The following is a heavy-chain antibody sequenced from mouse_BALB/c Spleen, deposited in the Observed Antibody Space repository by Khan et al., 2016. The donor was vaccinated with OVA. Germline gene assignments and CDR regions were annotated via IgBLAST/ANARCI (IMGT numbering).Heavy chain of an antibody. V-gene: IGHV2-6-7*01. J-gene: IGHJ4*01. CDR3: ARAYYANYREAMDY. CDR1: GFSLTGYG. D-gene: IGHD2-10*01. Sequence: VELVESGPGPVAPSQSLSITCTVSGFSLTGYGVNWVRQPPGKGLEWLGMIWGDGSTDYNSALKSRLSISKDNSKSQVFLKMNNLQTDDTARYYCARAYYANYREAMDYWGQGTSVTVSS. CDR2: IWGDGST.